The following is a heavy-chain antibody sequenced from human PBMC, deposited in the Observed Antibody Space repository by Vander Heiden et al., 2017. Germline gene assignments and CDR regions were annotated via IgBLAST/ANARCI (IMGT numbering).Heavy chain of an antibody. CDR3: ARVENTYFDY. J-gene: IGHJ4*02. V-gene: IGHV1-69*10. Sequence: QVQLVQSGAEVKKPGSSVKVSCKASGGPFSSYAISWVRQAPGQGLEGMGGIIPILGIANYAQKFQGRVTITADKSTSTAYMELSSLRSEDTAVYYCARVENTYFDYWGQGTLVTVSS. CDR2: IIPILGIA. CDR1: GGPFSSYA.